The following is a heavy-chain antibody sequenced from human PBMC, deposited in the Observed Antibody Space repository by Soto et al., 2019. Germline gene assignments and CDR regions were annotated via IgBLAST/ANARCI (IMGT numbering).Heavy chain of an antibody. V-gene: IGHV3-23*01. D-gene: IGHD6-19*01. CDR3: AKDRKSGSGWYWDY. J-gene: IGHJ4*02. CDR1: GFTFSSYA. Sequence: EVQLLESGGGLVQPGGSLRLSCAASGFTFSSYAMSWVRQAPGKGLEWVSAISASGSTTYYSDSVKGRFTISRDNSKNTLYLQMNSLRVEDTAVYYCAKDRKSGSGWYWDYWGQGTLVTVSS. CDR2: ISASGSTT.